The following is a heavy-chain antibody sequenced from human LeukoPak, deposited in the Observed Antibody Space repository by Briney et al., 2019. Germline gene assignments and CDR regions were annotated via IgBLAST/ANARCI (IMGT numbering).Heavy chain of an antibody. CDR2: IYYSGVT. J-gene: IGHJ3*02. Sequence: SETLSLTCAVYGGSFSGYYWSWIRQPPGKGLEWIGTIYYSGVTYYNPSLKSRVTISVDTSKNQFSLGLYSVTASDTAVYYCARRFAPSRNDAFDIWGQGTMVTVSS. V-gene: IGHV4-34*01. CDR1: GGSFSGYY. CDR3: ARRFAPSRNDAFDI. D-gene: IGHD3-10*01.